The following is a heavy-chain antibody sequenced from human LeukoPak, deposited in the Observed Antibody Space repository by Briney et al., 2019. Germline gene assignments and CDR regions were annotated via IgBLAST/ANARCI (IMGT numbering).Heavy chain of an antibody. CDR1: GGSISSGDYY. J-gene: IGHJ4*02. Sequence: PSETLSLTCTVSGGSISSGDYYWSWIRQPPGKGLEWIGYIYYSGSTYYNPSLKSRVTISVDTSKNQFSLKLSSVIAADTAVYYCAREVSRWPYYFDYWGQGTLVTVSS. D-gene: IGHD4-23*01. CDR3: AREVSRWPYYFDY. CDR2: IYYSGST. V-gene: IGHV4-30-4*01.